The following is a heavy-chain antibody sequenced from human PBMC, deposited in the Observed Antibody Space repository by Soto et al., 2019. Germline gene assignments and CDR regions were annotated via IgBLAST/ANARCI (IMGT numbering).Heavy chain of an antibody. D-gene: IGHD4-4*01. V-gene: IGHV4-38-2*01. J-gene: IGHJ4*02. CDR3: ARVGNADYSNFD. CDR1: GEYISNGYY. CDR2: IFHSGTT. Sequence: PSETLSLTCAVSGEYISNGYYWAWIRQPPGKWLEWIGSIFHSGTTYYNPSIKSRVTIAVDTSKNQFSLKLSSVTAADTAVYYCARVGNADYSNFDWGQGTLVTVSS.